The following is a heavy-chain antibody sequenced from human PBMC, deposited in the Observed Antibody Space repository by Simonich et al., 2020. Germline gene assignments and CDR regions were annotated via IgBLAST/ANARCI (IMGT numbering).Heavy chain of an antibody. CDR2: IYHRGNT. D-gene: IGHD6-13*01. J-gene: IGHJ6*02. Sequence: QVQLQESGPGLVKPSETLSLTCAVSGYSISRGYYWGWIRQPPGKGLEWIGSIYHRGNTTYHPSLKSRGTISVDTSKNQFSLKLSSVTAADTAVYYCARVGYSNYYYYGMDVWGQGTTVTVSS. CDR3: ARVGYSNYYYYGMDV. CDR1: GYSISRGYY. V-gene: IGHV4-38-2*01.